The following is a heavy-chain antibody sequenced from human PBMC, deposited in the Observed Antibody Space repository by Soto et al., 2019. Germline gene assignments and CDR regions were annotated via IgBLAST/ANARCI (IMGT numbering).Heavy chain of an antibody. J-gene: IGHJ4*02. D-gene: IGHD6-19*01. CDR2: INPNSGGT. CDR1: GYTFTGYY. CDR3: ATVDSSGWYGTRGYFDY. Sequence: GASVKVSCKASGYTFTGYYMHWVRQAPGQGLEWMGWINPNSGGTNYAQKFQGRVTMTRDTSISTAYMELSRLRSDDTAVYYCATVDSSGWYGTRGYFDYWGQGTLVTVSS. V-gene: IGHV1-2*02.